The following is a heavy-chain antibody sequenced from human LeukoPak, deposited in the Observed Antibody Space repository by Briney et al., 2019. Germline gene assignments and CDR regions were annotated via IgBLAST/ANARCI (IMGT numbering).Heavy chain of an antibody. J-gene: IGHJ4*02. Sequence: ASVKVSCKASGGTFSSYAISWVRQAPGQGLEWMGGIIPIFGTANYAQKFQGRVTITADESTSTAYMELSSLRSEDTAVYYCAAPSRYDSSGYYPNYFDYWGQGTLVTASS. CDR2: IIPIFGTA. V-gene: IGHV1-69*01. D-gene: IGHD3-22*01. CDR3: AAPSRYDSSGYYPNYFDY. CDR1: GGTFSSYA.